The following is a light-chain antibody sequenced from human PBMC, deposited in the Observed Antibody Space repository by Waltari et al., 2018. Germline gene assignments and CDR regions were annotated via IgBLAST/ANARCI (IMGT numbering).Light chain of an antibody. CDR3: QQYHQWWT. Sequence: EIVMTQSPATLSVSPGERVTLSCRASQSIGTDLAWYQQKPGQAPRLLIYGISFRATGVPARFSVSVSATEFTLTISSLLSEDFAVYYCQQYHQWWTFGQGTKVEIK. V-gene: IGKV3-15*01. CDR1: QSIGTD. J-gene: IGKJ1*01. CDR2: GIS.